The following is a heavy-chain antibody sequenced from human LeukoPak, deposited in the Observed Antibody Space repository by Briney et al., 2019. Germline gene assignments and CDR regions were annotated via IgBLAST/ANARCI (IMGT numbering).Heavy chain of an antibody. CDR2: INHSGST. CDR3: ARLQRRYSYGGDY. CDR1: GGSISSYS. J-gene: IGHJ4*02. D-gene: IGHD5-18*01. V-gene: IGHV4-34*01. Sequence: PSETLSLTCTVSGGSISSYSWSWIRQPPGKGLEWIGEINHSGSTNYNPSLKSRVTISVDTSKNQFSLKLSSVTAADTAVYYCARLQRRYSYGGDYWGQGTLVTVSS.